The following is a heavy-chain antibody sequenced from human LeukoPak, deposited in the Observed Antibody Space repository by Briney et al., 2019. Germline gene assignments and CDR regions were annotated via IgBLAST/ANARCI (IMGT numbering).Heavy chain of an antibody. CDR2: INHSGST. CDR1: GGSFSGYY. V-gene: IGHV4-34*01. D-gene: IGHD3-9*01. Sequence: KPSETLSLTCAVYGGSFSGYYWSWIRQPPGKGLEWIGEINHSGSTNYNPSLKSRVTISVDTSKSQFSLKLSSVTAADTAVYYCARGRRSRLRYFDWLTSAFDIWGQGTMVTVSS. CDR3: ARGRRSRLRYFDWLTSAFDI. J-gene: IGHJ3*02.